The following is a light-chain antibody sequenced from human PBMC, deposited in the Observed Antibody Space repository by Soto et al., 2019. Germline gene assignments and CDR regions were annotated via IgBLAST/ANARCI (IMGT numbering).Light chain of an antibody. CDR2: EVN. CDR3: SSDAGSSNV. J-gene: IGLJ1*01. Sequence: QSALTQPPSASGSPGQSVAISCTGTSSDVGGYNYVSLYQQHPGKAPKLMIYEVNQRPSGVPDRFSGSKSGNTASLTVSGLQAEDEADYYCSSDAGSSNVFGNGTKVTVL. CDR1: SSDVGGYNY. V-gene: IGLV2-8*01.